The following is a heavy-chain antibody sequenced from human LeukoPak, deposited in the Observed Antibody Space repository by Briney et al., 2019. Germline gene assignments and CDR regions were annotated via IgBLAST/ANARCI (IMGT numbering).Heavy chain of an antibody. CDR2: INHSGST. V-gene: IGHV4-34*01. D-gene: IGHD2-2*01. CDR3: ARGGRLPAALRYGMDG. J-gene: IGHJ6*02. Sequence: SETLSLTCAVYGGSFSGYYWSWIRQPPGKGLEWIGEINHSGSTNYNPSLKSRVTISVDTSKNQFSLKLSSVTAADTAVYYCARGGRLPAALRYGMDGWGQGTTVTVSS. CDR1: GGSFSGYY.